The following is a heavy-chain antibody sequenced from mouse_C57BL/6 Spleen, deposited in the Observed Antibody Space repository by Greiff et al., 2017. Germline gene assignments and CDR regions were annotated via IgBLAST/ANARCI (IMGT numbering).Heavy chain of an antibody. D-gene: IGHD1-1*01. J-gene: IGHJ1*03. CDR2: IRLKSDNYAT. CDR3: TRDYYGSSYGYFDV. V-gene: IGHV6-3*01. Sequence: EVQRVESGGGLVQPGGSMKLSCVASGFTFSNYWMNWVRQSPEKGLEWVAQIRLKSDNYATHYAESVKGRFTISRDDSKSSVYLQMNNLRAEDTGIYYCTRDYYGSSYGYFDVWGTGTTVTVSS. CDR1: GFTFSNYW.